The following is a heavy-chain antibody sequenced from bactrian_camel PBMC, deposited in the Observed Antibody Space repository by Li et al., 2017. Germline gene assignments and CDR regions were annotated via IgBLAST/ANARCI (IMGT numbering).Heavy chain of an antibody. J-gene: IGHJ4*01. D-gene: IGHD1*01. CDR2: ISTGSVST. CDR1: GMPDSRHW. V-gene: IGHV3S53*01. Sequence: HVQLVESGGGLVQPGGSLRVSCTWSGMPDSRHWMGWFRQAPGKEREKVAAISTGSVSTQYADSVRGRFTISRDNAKNTVFLHMNSLKPEDTAMYYCAADCYLGHLTDWRIKNNYWGQGTQVTVS. CDR3: AADCYLGHLTDWRIKNNY.